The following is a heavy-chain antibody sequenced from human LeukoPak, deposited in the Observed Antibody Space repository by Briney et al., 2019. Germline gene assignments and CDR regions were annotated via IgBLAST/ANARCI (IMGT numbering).Heavy chain of an antibody. CDR1: GFTFSSYE. V-gene: IGHV3-48*03. J-gene: IGHJ4*02. D-gene: IGHD6-19*01. CDR3: AREGRGDVSQWLVFDY. Sequence: GGYLRLSCAASGFTFSSYEMNWVRQAPGKGLEWVSYISSSGSTIYYADSVKGRFTISRDNAKNSLYLQMNSLRAEDTAVYYCAREGRGDVSQWLVFDYWGQGTLVTVSS. CDR2: ISSSGSTI.